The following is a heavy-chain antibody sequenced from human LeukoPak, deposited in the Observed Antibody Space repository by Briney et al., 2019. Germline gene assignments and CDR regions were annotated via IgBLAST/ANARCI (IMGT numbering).Heavy chain of an antibody. V-gene: IGHV3-9*01. CDR2: ISWNSGSI. Sequence: PGGSLRLSCAASGFTFSSYSMNWVRQAPGKGLEWVSGISWNSGSIGYADSVKGRFTISRDNAKNSLYLQMNSLRAEDTALYYCAKGTSPGMDVWGKGTTVTVSS. J-gene: IGHJ6*04. D-gene: IGHD1/OR15-1a*01. CDR3: AKGTSPGMDV. CDR1: GFTFSSYS.